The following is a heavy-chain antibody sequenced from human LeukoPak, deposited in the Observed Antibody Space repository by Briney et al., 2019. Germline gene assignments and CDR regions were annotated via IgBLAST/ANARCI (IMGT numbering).Heavy chain of an antibody. CDR3: ARQCGSLCPFDY. CDR2: INPSGGST. CDR1: GYTFTSYY. V-gene: IGHV1-46*01. Sequence: ASVKVSCKASGYTFTSYYMHWVRQAPGQGLEWMGIINPSGGSTSYAQKFQGRVTMTTDTSTSTAYMELRSLRSDDTAVYYCARQCGSLCPFDYWGQGTLVTVSS. J-gene: IGHJ4*02. D-gene: IGHD1-26*01.